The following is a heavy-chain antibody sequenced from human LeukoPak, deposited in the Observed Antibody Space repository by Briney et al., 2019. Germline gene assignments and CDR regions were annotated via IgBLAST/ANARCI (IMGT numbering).Heavy chain of an antibody. Sequence: GGSLRLSCAASEFTFSNYWMSWVRQAPGKGLEWVANIKEDGSEKYYVDSLKGRFTISRDNAKSSVYLQMNSLRAEDTAVYYCASKPTIFGVVIEVTWGQGTLVTVSS. D-gene: IGHD3-3*01. CDR2: IKEDGSEK. CDR3: ASKPTIFGVVIEVT. CDR1: EFTFSNYW. V-gene: IGHV3-7*01. J-gene: IGHJ5*02.